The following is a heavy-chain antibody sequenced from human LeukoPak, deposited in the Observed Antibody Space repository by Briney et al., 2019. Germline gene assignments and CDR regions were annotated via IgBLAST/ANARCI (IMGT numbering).Heavy chain of an antibody. CDR2: IYYSGST. J-gene: IGHJ6*02. CDR3: ARENYGSGYGMDV. Sequence: SETLSLTCTVSGGSISSYYWSWIRQPPGKGLEWIGYIYYSGSTNYNASLKSRVTISVDTSKTQFSLKLSSVTAADTAVYYCARENYGSGYGMDVWGQVTTVTVSS. V-gene: IGHV4-59*01. D-gene: IGHD3-10*01. CDR1: GGSISSYY.